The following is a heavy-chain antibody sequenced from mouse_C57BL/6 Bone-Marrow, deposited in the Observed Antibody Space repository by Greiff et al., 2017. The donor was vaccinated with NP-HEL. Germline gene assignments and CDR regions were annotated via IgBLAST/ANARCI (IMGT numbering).Heavy chain of an antibody. Sequence: VQLQQPGAELVKPGASVKMSCKASGYTFTSYWITWVKQRPGQGLEWIGDIYPGSGSTNYNEKFKSKATLTVDTSSRTAYMQLSRLTSEDSAVYYCAIYGSSTDYWGQGTTLTVSS. D-gene: IGHD1-1*01. J-gene: IGHJ2*01. CDR3: AIYGSSTDY. CDR2: IYPGSGST. V-gene: IGHV1-55*01. CDR1: GYTFTSYW.